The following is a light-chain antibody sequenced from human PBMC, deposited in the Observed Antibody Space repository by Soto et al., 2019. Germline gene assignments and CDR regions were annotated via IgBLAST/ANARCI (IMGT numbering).Light chain of an antibody. V-gene: IGLV6-57*01. CDR1: SGSIASNY. Sequence: NFMLTQPHSVSESPGKTVTISCTRSSGSIASNYVQWYQQRPGRSPTTVIYEDNQRPSGVPDRFSGSIDSSSNSASLTISGLKTEDEADYYCQSYDSSDFWVFGGGTKVTVL. CDR3: QSYDSSDFWV. CDR2: EDN. J-gene: IGLJ3*02.